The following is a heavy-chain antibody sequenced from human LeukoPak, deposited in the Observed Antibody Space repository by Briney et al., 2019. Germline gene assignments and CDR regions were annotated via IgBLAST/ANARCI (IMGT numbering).Heavy chain of an antibody. Sequence: GGSLRLSCAASGFTFSSYWMSWVRQAPGKGLEWVANIKQDGSEKYYVDSVKGRFTISRDNAKNSLYLQMNSLRAEDTAVYYCARGEVGATRGDPFDYWGQGTLVTVSS. D-gene: IGHD1-26*01. CDR2: IKQDGSEK. CDR3: ARGEVGATRGDPFDY. CDR1: GFTFSSYW. V-gene: IGHV3-7*03. J-gene: IGHJ4*02.